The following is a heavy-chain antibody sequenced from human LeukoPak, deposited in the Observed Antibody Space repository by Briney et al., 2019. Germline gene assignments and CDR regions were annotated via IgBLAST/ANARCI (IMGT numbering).Heavy chain of an antibody. Sequence: PSETLSLTCAVYGGSFSGYYWSWIRQPPGKGLEWIGEINHSGSTNYNPSLKSRVTISVDTSKNQFSLKLSSVTAADTAVYYCASESVALAGIDYWGQGTLVTVSS. CDR1: GGSFSGYY. CDR3: ASESVALAGIDY. V-gene: IGHV4-34*01. J-gene: IGHJ4*02. CDR2: INHSGST. D-gene: IGHD6-19*01.